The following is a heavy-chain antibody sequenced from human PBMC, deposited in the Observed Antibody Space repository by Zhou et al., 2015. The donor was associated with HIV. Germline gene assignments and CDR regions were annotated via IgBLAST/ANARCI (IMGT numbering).Heavy chain of an antibody. J-gene: IGHJ1*01. V-gene: IGHV1-24*01. CDR1: GKTLTDLS. CDR3: VTAYSSNWYRTNEYFQH. Sequence: QVQLVQSGAEVKKPGASVKVSCKVFGKTLTDLSMHWVRQAPGKGLEWMGGFDPENGETIYAQQFQGRVTMTEDKSTDTAYMELNSLRFGDTAMYYCVTAYSSNWYRTNEYFQHWGQGTLVTVSS. CDR2: FDPENGET. D-gene: IGHD6-13*01.